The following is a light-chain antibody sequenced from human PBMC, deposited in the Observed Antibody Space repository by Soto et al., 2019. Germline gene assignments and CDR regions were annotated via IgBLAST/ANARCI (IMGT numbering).Light chain of an antibody. Sequence: QYALTQPASVSESPGQSITTSCTGTSSDVGGYNYVSWYQQHPGKAPKLMIYDVSNRPSGISNRFSGSRSGNTASLTISGLHAEDEADYYFSSYTSSSTVIFGGGTKLTVL. V-gene: IGLV2-14*01. J-gene: IGLJ2*01. CDR2: DVS. CDR1: SSDVGGYNY. CDR3: SSYTSSSTVI.